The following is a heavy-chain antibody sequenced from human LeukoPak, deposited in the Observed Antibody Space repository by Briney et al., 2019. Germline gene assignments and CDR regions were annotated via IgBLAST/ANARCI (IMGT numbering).Heavy chain of an antibody. CDR3: ARGGESGYIY. D-gene: IGHD5-12*01. V-gene: IGHV4-34*01. J-gene: IGHJ4*02. CDR1: GGSFSGYY. CDR2: INHRGST. Sequence: SETLSLTCAVYGGSFSGYYWSWIRQPPGKGLEWIGEINHRGSTNYTPSLKSQVTISVDTSKNQFSLKLSSVTAADTAVYYCARGGESGYIYWGQGTLVAVSS.